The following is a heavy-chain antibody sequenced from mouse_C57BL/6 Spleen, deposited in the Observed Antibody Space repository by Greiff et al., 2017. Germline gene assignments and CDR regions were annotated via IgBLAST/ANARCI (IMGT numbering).Heavy chain of an antibody. CDR3: TTGSRVTYYFDY. CDR2: IDPEDGDT. D-gene: IGHD1-1*01. V-gene: IGHV14-1*01. J-gene: IGHJ2*01. Sequence: VQLQQSGAELVRPGASVKLSCTASGFNIKDYYMHWVKQRPEQGLEWIGRIDPEDGDTEYAPKFQGKATMTADTSSNTAYLQLSSLTSEDTAVYYCTTGSRVTYYFDYWGQGTTLTVSS. CDR1: GFNIKDYY.